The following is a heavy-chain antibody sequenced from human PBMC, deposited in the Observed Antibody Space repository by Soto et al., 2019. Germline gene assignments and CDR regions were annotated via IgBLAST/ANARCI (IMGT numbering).Heavy chain of an antibody. Sequence: GASVKVSCKASGGTFSSYAISWVRQAPGQGLEWMGGIIPIFGTANYAQKFQGRVTITADESTSTAYMELSSLRSEDTAVYYCAREPYYYDSSGYYEAYWGQGTLVTVSS. CDR1: GGTFSSYA. J-gene: IGHJ4*02. D-gene: IGHD3-22*01. CDR2: IIPIFGTA. V-gene: IGHV1-69*13. CDR3: AREPYYYDSSGYYEAY.